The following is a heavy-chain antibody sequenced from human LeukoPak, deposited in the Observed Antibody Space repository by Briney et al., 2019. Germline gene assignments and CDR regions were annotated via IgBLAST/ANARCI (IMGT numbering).Heavy chain of an antibody. CDR2: IYPSGGTT. Sequence: GVSVTVSCKTSGYIFTDYYIHWVRQAPGQGLEWIGIIYPSGGTTDSSQKFKGRVTVTRDTSTSTVYMELRTLRSEDTAIYYCIREYEGGYFDYWGQGTLVTVSS. V-gene: IGHV1-46*01. CDR3: IREYEGGYFDY. CDR1: GYIFTDYY. J-gene: IGHJ4*02. D-gene: IGHD3-16*01.